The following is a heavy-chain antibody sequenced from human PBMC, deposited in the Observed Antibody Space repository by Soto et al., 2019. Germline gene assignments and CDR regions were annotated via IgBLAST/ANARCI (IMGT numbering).Heavy chain of an antibody. V-gene: IGHV3-23*01. D-gene: IGHD3-10*01. CDR1: GFTFSSYA. Sequence: GGSLRLSCAASGFTFSSYAMTWVRQAPRKGLEWVSGISGGGGVSTYYADSVKGRFTISRDNSMNTLYLQMNRLRAEDTAVYYCAKDAISMVRGVNNWFDPWGQGTMVTV. J-gene: IGHJ5*02. CDR3: AKDAISMVRGVNNWFDP. CDR2: ISGGGGVST.